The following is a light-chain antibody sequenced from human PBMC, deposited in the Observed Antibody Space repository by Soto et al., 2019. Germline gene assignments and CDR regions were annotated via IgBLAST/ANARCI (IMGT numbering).Light chain of an antibody. J-gene: IGLJ2*01. CDR2: DDS. Sequence: SYELTQPPSVSVAPGQTARITCGGDNIGSKSVHWYQQNPGQAPVLVVYDDSDRPSGIPERFSGSNSGNTATLTISRVDAGDEADHLCQVWDTSSDHLVFGGGTKLTVL. V-gene: IGLV3-21*02. CDR1: NIGSKS. CDR3: QVWDTSSDHLV.